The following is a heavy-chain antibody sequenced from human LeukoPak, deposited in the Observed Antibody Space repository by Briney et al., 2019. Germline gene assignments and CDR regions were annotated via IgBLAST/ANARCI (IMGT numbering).Heavy chain of an antibody. CDR1: GLTFSTYS. Sequence: GGSLRLSCAVSGLTFSTYSMTWVRQAPGKGLEWVSYISSSGSTIYYADSVKGRFTISRDNAKNSLYLQMNSLRAEDTAVYYCAGRVKYYYGMDVWGQGTTVTVSS. CDR3: AGRVKYYYGMDV. V-gene: IGHV3-48*04. CDR2: ISSSGSTI. J-gene: IGHJ6*02. D-gene: IGHD2-15*01.